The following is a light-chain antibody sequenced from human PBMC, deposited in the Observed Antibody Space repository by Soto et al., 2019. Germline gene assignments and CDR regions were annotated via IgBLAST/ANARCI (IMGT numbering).Light chain of an antibody. CDR3: QQYTNTNNPWM. CDR2: AAS. J-gene: IGKJ1*01. Sequence: DIQMTQSPSSVSASVGDRVTITCRASQGISSWLAWYQQKPGKAPKLLIYAASSLQSGVPSRFSGSGSGTDFTLIISGLQPDDSATYYCQQYTNTNNPWMFGQGTKVEI. V-gene: IGKV1-12*01. CDR1: QGISSW.